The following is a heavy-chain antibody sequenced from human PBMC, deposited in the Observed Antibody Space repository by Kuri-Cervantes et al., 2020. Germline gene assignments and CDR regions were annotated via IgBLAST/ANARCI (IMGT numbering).Heavy chain of an antibody. CDR1: GFTFSSYW. J-gene: IGHJ6*02. D-gene: IGHD3-10*01. V-gene: IGHV3-33*08. CDR3: ARFTTKLWHGMDV. CDR2: IWYDGSNK. Sequence: GGSLRLSCAASGFTFSSYWMSWVRQAPGKGLEWVAVIWYDGSNKYYADSVKGRFTISRDNSKNTLYLQMNSLRAEDTAVYYCARFTTKLWHGMDVWGQGTTVTVSS.